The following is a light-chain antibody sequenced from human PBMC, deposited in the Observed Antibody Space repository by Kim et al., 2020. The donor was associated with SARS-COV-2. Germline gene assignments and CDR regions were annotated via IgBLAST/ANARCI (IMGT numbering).Light chain of an antibody. J-gene: IGKJ1*01. CDR3: QQSNNWPRT. CDR1: QSVSSN. CDR2: GAS. Sequence: VSPGESATLSCRASQSVSSNLAWYQQKPGQAPRLLIYGASTRATGVPARFSGSGSGTEFTLTISSLQSEDFAVYYCQQSNNWPRTFGQGTKVDIK. V-gene: IGKV3-15*01.